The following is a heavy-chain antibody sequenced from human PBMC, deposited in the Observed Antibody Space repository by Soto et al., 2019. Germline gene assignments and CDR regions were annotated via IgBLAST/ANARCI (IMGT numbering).Heavy chain of an antibody. J-gene: IGHJ3*02. CDR2: IYPGDSDT. D-gene: IGHD6-19*01. Sequence: PGESLKISCKASGYSFTSYWIGWVRQMPGKGLEWMGIIYPGDSDTRYSPSFQGQVTISADKSISTAYLQWSSLKASDTAMYYCARQTTYSSGWADAFDIWGQGTMVTVSS. V-gene: IGHV5-51*01. CDR3: ARQTTYSSGWADAFDI. CDR1: GYSFTSYW.